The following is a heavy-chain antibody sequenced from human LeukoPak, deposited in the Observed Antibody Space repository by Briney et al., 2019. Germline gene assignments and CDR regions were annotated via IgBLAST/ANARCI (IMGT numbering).Heavy chain of an antibody. D-gene: IGHD5-24*01. Sequence: PGGSLRLSCAASGFTFSSYSMNWVRQPPGKGLEWIGEINHSGSTNYNPSLKSRVTISVDTSKNQFSLKLSSVTAADTAVYYCASSLSRDGYNRERRADYWGQGTLVTVSS. CDR1: GFTFSSYS. V-gene: IGHV4-34*01. CDR2: INHSGST. J-gene: IGHJ4*02. CDR3: ASSLSRDGYNRERRADY.